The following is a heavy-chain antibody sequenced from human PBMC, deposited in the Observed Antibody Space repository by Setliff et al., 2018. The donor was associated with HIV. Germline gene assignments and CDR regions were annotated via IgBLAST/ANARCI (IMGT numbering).Heavy chain of an antibody. D-gene: IGHD1-26*01. CDR1: GSTLSNYG. CDR2: ISGYSGKT. CDR3: ARGPHSESYSADWNFDL. J-gene: IGHJ2*01. V-gene: IGHV1-18*01. Sequence: ASVKVSCKASGSTLSNYGIVWVRQAPGQGLQWMGWISGYSGKTNYAQRLQGRVTMTTDTSTSTAYMELRSLRSDDTAVYYCARGPHSESYSADWNFDLWGRGTLVTVSS.